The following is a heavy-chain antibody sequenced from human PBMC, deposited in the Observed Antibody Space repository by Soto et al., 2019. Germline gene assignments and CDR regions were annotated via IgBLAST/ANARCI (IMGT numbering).Heavy chain of an antibody. CDR1: GFTFSSYW. CDR3: ARVWHSSSWYDY. Sequence: GSLRLSCAASGFTFSSYWMHWVRQAPGKGLVWVSRINSDGSSTSYADSVKGRFTISRDNAKNTLYLQMNSLRAEDTAVYYCARVWHSSSWYDYWGQGTLVTVSS. J-gene: IGHJ4*02. D-gene: IGHD6-13*01. V-gene: IGHV3-74*01. CDR2: INSDGSST.